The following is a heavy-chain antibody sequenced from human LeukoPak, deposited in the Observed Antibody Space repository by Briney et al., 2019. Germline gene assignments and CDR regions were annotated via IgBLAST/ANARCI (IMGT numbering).Heavy chain of an antibody. CDR3: ARRGEKNYFDY. CDR1: GGTFSSYA. CDR2: IIPILGIA. Sequence: ASVKVSCKASGGTFSSYAISWVRKAPGQGLEWMGRIIPILGIANYAQKFQGRVTITADKSTSTAYMELSSLRSEDTAVYYCARRGEKNYFDYWGQGTLVTVSS. D-gene: IGHD3-16*01. J-gene: IGHJ4*02. V-gene: IGHV1-69*04.